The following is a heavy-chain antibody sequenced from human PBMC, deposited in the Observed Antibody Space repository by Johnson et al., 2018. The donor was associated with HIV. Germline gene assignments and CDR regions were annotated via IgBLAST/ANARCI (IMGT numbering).Heavy chain of an antibody. D-gene: IGHD1-1*01. V-gene: IGHV3-15*01. Sequence: VQLVESGGGLIQPGGSLRLSCAASGFTVSSNYMSWVRQAPGKGLEWVGRIKSRPDGGTTDYGAPVKGRFSISRDDSRKTLYLQMNSLKTEDTALYYCTTDSSGGYAFDIWGQGTVVTVSS. CDR3: TTDSSGGYAFDI. J-gene: IGHJ3*02. CDR1: GFTVSSNY. CDR2: IKSRPDGGTT.